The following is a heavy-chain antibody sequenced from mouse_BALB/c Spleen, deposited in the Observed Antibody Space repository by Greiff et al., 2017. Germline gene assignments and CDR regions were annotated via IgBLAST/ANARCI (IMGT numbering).Heavy chain of an antibody. Sequence: VQLQQPGAELVKPGASVKLSCKASGYTFTSYWMHWVKQRPGQGLEWIGEINPSNGRTNYNEKFKSKATLTVDKSSSTAYMQLSSLTSEDSAVYYCARSGNYDYFDYWGQGTTLTVSS. V-gene: IGHV1S81*02. CDR3: ARSGNYDYFDY. D-gene: IGHD2-1*01. CDR1: GYTFTSYW. J-gene: IGHJ2*01. CDR2: INPSNGRT.